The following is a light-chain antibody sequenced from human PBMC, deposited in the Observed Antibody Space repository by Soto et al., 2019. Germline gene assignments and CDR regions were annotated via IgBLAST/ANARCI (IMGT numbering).Light chain of an antibody. V-gene: IGLV2-14*01. CDR2: EVN. Sequence: QSMLTQPASVSGSPGQSITISCSGSSSDVINYNYVSWYQQHPGQAPKLMIYEVNNRPSGISNRFSGSKSGNTASLTISGLQAEDEADYYCSSKTSTSTLLFGVGTKVTVL. J-gene: IGLJ2*01. CDR3: SSKTSTSTLL. CDR1: SSDVINYNY.